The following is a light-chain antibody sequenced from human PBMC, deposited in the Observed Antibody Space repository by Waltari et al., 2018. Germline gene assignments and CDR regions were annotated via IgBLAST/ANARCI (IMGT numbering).Light chain of an antibody. CDR3: GTWDSSLTALRVL. J-gene: IGLJ2*01. Sequence: QSVLTQPPSVSAAPGQKVTISCSGSNSNIGNNYVSWYQQFPGTAPKLLIYEDNKRPSGIPDRFSGSRSGTSATLGITGLQTGDEADYYCGTWDSSLTALRVLFGGGTKLTVL. V-gene: IGLV1-51*02. CDR2: EDN. CDR1: NSNIGNNY.